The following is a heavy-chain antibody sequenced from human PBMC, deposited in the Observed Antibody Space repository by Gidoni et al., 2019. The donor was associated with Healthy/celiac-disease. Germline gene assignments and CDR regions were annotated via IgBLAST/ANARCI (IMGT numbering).Heavy chain of an antibody. Sequence: EVQLLESGGGLVQPGGSLRLSCAASGFTFSSYAMSWVRQAPGKGLEWVSAIGGSGGSTYYADSVKGRFTISRDNSKNTLYLQMNSLRAEDTAVYYCARLGYCSGGSCQNFDYWGQGTLVTVSS. V-gene: IGHV3-23*01. CDR3: ARLGYCSGGSCQNFDY. J-gene: IGHJ4*02. CDR1: GFTFSSYA. CDR2: IGGSGGST. D-gene: IGHD2-15*01.